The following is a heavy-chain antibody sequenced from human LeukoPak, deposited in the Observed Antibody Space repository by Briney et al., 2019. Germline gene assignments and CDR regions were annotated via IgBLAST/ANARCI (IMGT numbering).Heavy chain of an antibody. V-gene: IGHV4-38-2*02. J-gene: IGHJ4*02. CDR3: ARGEWELLSLLGYFDY. CDR1: GYSISSGYY. Sequence: SETLSLTCTVSGYSISSGYYWGWIRQPPGKGLEWIGSIYHSGSTYCNPSLKSRVTISVDTSKNQFSLKLSSVTAADTAVYYCARGEWELLSLLGYFDYWGQGTLVTVSS. D-gene: IGHD1-26*01. CDR2: IYHSGST.